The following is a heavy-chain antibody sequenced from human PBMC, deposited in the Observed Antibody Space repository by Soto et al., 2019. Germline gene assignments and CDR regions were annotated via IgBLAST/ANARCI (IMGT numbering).Heavy chain of an antibody. CDR3: ARQIRWPGGLFDY. D-gene: IGHD4-17*01. J-gene: IGHJ4*02. V-gene: IGHV4-61*01. Sequence: QVQLQESGPGLVKPSETLSLTCTVSGGSVSSDSYYWSWIRQPPGKGLEWIGYIYYSGSTNYNPSLKSRVTRSVDTSKNQFSLKLSSVTAADTAVYYCARQIRWPGGLFDYWGQGTLVTVSS. CDR2: IYYSGST. CDR1: GGSVSSDSYY.